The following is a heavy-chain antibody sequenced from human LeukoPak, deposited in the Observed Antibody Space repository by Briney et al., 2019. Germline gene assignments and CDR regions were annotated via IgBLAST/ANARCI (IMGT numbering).Heavy chain of an antibody. D-gene: IGHD3-16*01. Sequence: ASVKVSCKASGYTFTSYDINWVRQATGQGLEWMGWMNPNSGNTGYAQKFQGRVTMTRNTSISTAYMELSSLRAEDTAVYYCAREPIVGENWFDPWGQGTLVTVSS. V-gene: IGHV1-8*01. CDR1: GYTFTSYD. CDR2: MNPNSGNT. CDR3: AREPIVGENWFDP. J-gene: IGHJ5*02.